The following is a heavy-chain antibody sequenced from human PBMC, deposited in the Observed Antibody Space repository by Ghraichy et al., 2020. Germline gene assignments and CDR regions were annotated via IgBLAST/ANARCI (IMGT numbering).Heavy chain of an antibody. CDR3: TTEAGGSLWWSGWVNYYYGMDV. Sequence: LSLTCAASGFTFSNAWMSWVRQAPGKGLEWVGRIKSKTDGGTTDYAAPVKGRFTISRDDSKNTLYLQMNSLKTEDTAVYYCTTEAGGSLWWSGWVNYYYGMDVWGQGTTVTVSS. CDR1: GFTFSNAW. D-gene: IGHD6-19*01. CDR2: IKSKTDGGTT. V-gene: IGHV3-15*01. J-gene: IGHJ6*02.